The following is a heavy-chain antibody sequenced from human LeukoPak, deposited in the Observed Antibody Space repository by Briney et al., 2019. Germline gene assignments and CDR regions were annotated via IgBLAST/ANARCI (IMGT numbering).Heavy chain of an antibody. Sequence: GGSLRLSCAAPGFTFSSYSMNWVRQAPGKGLEWVSSISSSSSYIYYADSVKGRFTISRDNAKNSLYLQMNSLRAEDTAVYYCARDIAAAVYELYYYGMDVWGKGTTVTVSS. CDR1: GFTFSSYS. V-gene: IGHV3-21*01. CDR3: ARDIAAAVYELYYYGMDV. J-gene: IGHJ6*04. CDR2: ISSSSSYI. D-gene: IGHD6-13*01.